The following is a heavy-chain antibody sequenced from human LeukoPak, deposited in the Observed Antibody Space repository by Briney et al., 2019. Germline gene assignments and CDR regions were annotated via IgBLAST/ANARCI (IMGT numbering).Heavy chain of an antibody. V-gene: IGHV3-21*01. CDR2: MSVSSGLI. Sequence: KPGGSLRLSCAASGFTFSSYSMNWVRQAPGKGLEWVSYMSVSSGLIYYADSVKGRFTISRDNAKSSLYLQMDRLRVEDTAVYYCAREFAGSASGAGYWAQGTLDSVSS. CDR1: GFTFSSYS. J-gene: IGHJ4*02. D-gene: IGHD1-26*01. CDR3: AREFAGSASGAGY.